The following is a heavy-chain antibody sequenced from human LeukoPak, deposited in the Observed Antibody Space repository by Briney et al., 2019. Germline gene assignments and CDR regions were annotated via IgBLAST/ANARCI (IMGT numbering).Heavy chain of an antibody. CDR3: ARILNTAMFY. D-gene: IGHD5-18*01. Sequence: GGSLRLSCAASGSTVSSNYMSWARQAPGKGLEWVSVIYSGASGGSTFYADSVKGRFTISRDNSKNTLYLQMNSLRVEDTAVYYCARILNTAMFYWGQGTLVTVSS. J-gene: IGHJ4*02. CDR2: IYSGASGGST. V-gene: IGHV3-66*01. CDR1: GSTVSSNY.